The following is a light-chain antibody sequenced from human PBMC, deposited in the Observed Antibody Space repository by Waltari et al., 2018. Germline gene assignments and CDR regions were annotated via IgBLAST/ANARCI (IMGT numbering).Light chain of an antibody. CDR2: KAN. CDR1: SGSLSSTSY. V-gene: IGLV8-61*01. CDR3: LVYMGSGIWV. Sequence: QTVVTQQPSVSVSPGGTVTLTCALSSGSLSSTSYVCWYLQTPGQPPRTLMYKANIRSSGVPDRFSGSSLGNKAALTITGAQADDESDYYCLVYMGSGIWVFGGGTKLTVL. J-gene: IGLJ3*02.